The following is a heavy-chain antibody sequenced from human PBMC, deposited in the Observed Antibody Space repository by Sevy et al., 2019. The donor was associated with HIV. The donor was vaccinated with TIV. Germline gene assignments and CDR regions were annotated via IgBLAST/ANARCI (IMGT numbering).Heavy chain of an antibody. V-gene: IGHV4-61*02. Sequence: SETLSLTCTVSGGSISSGNYYWSWIRQPAGQGLEWIGRIYTSGSTNYNPSLKSRVTISVDTSKNQFSLRLSSVTAADTAVHYCARESGDCSSTSCYEGVFDYWGQGTLVTVSS. J-gene: IGHJ4*02. D-gene: IGHD2-2*01. CDR1: GGSISSGNYY. CDR3: ARESGDCSSTSCYEGVFDY. CDR2: IYTSGST.